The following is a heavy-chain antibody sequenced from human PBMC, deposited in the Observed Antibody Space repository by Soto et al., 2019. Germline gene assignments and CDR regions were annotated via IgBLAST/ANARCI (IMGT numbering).Heavy chain of an antibody. V-gene: IGHV3-9*01. CDR3: AKGHDFDY. CDR2: ISWNSGSI. CDR1: GFTFDDYD. D-gene: IGHD3-3*01. Sequence: EVQLVESGGGLVQPGRSLRLSCAASGFTFDDYDMHWVRQAPGKGLEWVSGISWNSGSIGYADSVKGRFTISRDNAKNSLYLQMNSLRAEDTALYYCAKGHDFDYWGQGTLVTVSS. J-gene: IGHJ4*02.